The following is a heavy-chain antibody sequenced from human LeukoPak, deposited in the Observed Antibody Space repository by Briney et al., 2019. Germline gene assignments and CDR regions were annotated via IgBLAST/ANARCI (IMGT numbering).Heavy chain of an antibody. D-gene: IGHD6-13*01. CDR2: IYYSGST. J-gene: IGHJ4*02. CDR1: GGSISSGGYY. CDR3: ARRAAAGPFDY. V-gene: IGHV4-31*03. Sequence: SETLSLTCTVSGGSISSGGYYWSWIRQHPGTGLGWIGYIYYSGSTYYNPSLKSRVTISVDTSKNQFSLKLSSVTAADTAVYYCARRAAAGPFDYWGQGTLVTVSS.